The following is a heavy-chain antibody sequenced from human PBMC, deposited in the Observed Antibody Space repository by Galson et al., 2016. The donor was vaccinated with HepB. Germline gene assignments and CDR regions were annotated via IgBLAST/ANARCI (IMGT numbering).Heavy chain of an antibody. CDR2: ITSDGSST. V-gene: IGHV3-74*01. CDR1: GFTLSNYW. D-gene: IGHD2-2*01. J-gene: IGHJ5*02. CDR3: ARDRGASTPLDP. Sequence: SLRLSCAASGFTLSNYWMHWVRQAPGKGLVWVSRITSDGSSTTYAEFVEGRFTISRDNAKNTRYLQMNRLRAEDTAVYYCARDRGASTPLDPWGQGPLVTVSS.